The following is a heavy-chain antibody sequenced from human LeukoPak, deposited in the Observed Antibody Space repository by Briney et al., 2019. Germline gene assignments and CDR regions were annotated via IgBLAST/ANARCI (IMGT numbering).Heavy chain of an antibody. D-gene: IGHD6-6*01. V-gene: IGHV3-64*01. CDR2: ISSNRGST. CDR1: GFTFSSYA. Sequence: GGSLRLSCAASGFTFSSYAMHWVRQAPGKGLEYVSAISSNRGSTYYANSVKGRFTISRDNSKNTLYLQMGSLRAEDMAVYYCARVGAARPNPEEYYFDYWGQGTLVTVSS. CDR3: ARVGAARPNPEEYYFDY. J-gene: IGHJ4*02.